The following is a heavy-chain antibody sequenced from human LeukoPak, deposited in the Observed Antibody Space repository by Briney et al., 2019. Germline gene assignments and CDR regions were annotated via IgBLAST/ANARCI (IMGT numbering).Heavy chain of an antibody. CDR3: ARHFAYGLDV. Sequence: PGGSLRLSCAASGFTFSSYWMHWVRQAPGKGLVWVSRTNSDGSSTSYADSVKGRFTISRDNAKNTLYLQMNSLRAEDTAVYYCARHFAYGLDVWGQGTTVTVSS. V-gene: IGHV3-74*01. D-gene: IGHD3-3*02. J-gene: IGHJ6*02. CDR2: TNSDGSST. CDR1: GFTFSSYW.